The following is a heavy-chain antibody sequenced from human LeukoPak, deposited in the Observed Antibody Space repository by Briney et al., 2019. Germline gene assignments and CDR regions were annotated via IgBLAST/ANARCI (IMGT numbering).Heavy chain of an antibody. CDR2: IYYSGST. CDR1: GGSISSSSYY. Sequence: PSETLSLTCTVSGGSISSSSYYWGWIRQPPGKGLEWIGSIYYSGSTYYNPPLKSRVTISVDTSKNQFSLKLSSVTAADTAVYYCARQGQSIDYWGQGTLVTVSS. V-gene: IGHV4-39*01. J-gene: IGHJ4*02. CDR3: ARQGQSIDY.